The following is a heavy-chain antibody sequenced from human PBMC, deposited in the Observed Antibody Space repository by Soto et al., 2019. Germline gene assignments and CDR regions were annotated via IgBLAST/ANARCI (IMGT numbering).Heavy chain of an antibody. CDR3: ATSSGDYDYIWGSLDY. D-gene: IGHD3-16*01. CDR2: ISGSGGST. CDR1: GFTFSSYA. V-gene: IGHV3-23*01. J-gene: IGHJ4*02. Sequence: EVQLLESGGGLVQPGGSLRLSCAASGFTFSSYAMSWVRQAPGKGLEWVSAISGSGGSTYSADSVKGRFTISRDNSKNTLYLQTNSLRAEDTAVYYCATSSGDYDYIWGSLDYWGQGTLVTVSS.